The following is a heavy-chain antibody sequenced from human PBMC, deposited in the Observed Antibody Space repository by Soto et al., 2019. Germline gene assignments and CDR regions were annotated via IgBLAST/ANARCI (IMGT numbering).Heavy chain of an antibody. CDR1: GGSISSYY. Sequence: SETLSLTCTVSGGSISSYYWSWIRQPPGKGLEWIGYIYYSGSTNYNPSLKSRVTISVDTSKNQFSLKLSSVTAADTAVYYCARQRVSMVRGVIIVIDYMDVWGKGTTVTVSS. CDR2: IYYSGST. CDR3: ARQRVSMVRGVIIVIDYMDV. V-gene: IGHV4-59*08. D-gene: IGHD3-10*01. J-gene: IGHJ6*03.